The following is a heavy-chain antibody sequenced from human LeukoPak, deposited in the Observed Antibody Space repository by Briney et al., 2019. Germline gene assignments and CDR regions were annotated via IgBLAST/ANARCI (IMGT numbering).Heavy chain of an antibody. Sequence: GGSLRLSCAASGFTFSTYWMSWVRQAPGKRLEWVANIRQDGSETYYVDSVKGRFTISKDNAKNSVYLQMNSLRAEDTAVYYCARDINLEFDYSGQGTLVTVSS. CDR1: GFTFSTYW. J-gene: IGHJ4*02. CDR3: ARDINLEFDY. CDR2: IRQDGSET. V-gene: IGHV3-7*01. D-gene: IGHD1-14*01.